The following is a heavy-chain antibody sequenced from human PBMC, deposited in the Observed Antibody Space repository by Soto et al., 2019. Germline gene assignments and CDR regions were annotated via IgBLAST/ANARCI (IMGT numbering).Heavy chain of an antibody. J-gene: IGHJ4*02. CDR2: ISAYNGNT. V-gene: IGHV1-18*01. D-gene: IGHD3-22*01. CDR3: ARDILYSSGYYLTTSEIEPPFDY. CDR1: GYTFTSYG. Sequence: GASVKVSCKASGYTFTSYGISWVRQAPGQGLEWMGWISAYNGNTNYAQKLQGRVTMTTDTSTSTAYMELRSLRSDDTAVYYCARDILYSSGYYLTTSEIEPPFDYWGQGTLVTVSS.